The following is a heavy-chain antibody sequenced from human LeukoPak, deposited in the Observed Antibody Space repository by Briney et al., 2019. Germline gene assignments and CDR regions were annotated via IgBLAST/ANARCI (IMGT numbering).Heavy chain of an antibody. V-gene: IGHV3-48*03. CDR2: ISSSGSTI. CDR3: ARVGCSGGSCRYGNYFDY. J-gene: IGHJ4*02. CDR1: GFTFSSYE. Sequence: GGSLRLSCAASGFTFSSYEMNWVRQAPGKGLEWVSYISSSGSTIYYADSVKGGFTISRDNAKNSLYLQMNSLRAEDTAVYYCARVGCSGGSCRYGNYFDYWGQGTLVTVSS. D-gene: IGHD2-15*01.